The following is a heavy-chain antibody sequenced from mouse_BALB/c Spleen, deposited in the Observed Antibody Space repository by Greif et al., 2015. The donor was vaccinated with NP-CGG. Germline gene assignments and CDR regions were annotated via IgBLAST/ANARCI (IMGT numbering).Heavy chain of an antibody. CDR1: GYTFTSSW. CDR3: SKSGDYDNSFDY. D-gene: IGHD2-4*01. CDR2: IHPSSGNT. J-gene: IGHJ2*01. Sequence: QVQLQHPGSVLVRPGASVKLSCKASGYTFTSSWMHWAKQRPGQGLEWIGEIHPSSGNTNYNEMFKGKATLTVDTPSSTAYVDLSSLTSEDSAVYYCSKSGDYDNSFDYWGQGTTLTVSS. V-gene: IGHV1S130*01.